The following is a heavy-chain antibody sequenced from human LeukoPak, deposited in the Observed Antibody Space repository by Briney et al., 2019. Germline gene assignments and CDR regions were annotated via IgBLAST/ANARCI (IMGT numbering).Heavy chain of an antibody. J-gene: IGHJ4*02. Sequence: GESLHISCQGFGYPFSNYGMNWARPAPGKALEWVANIKQDGSEKYYGDSGKGRFTISRHNAKNSLYLQMNSLRAEDTAVYYCARGLRYDYFDNWGQGTLVTGSS. CDR2: IKQDGSEK. CDR3: ARGLRYDYFDN. V-gene: IGHV3-7*04. CDR1: GYPFSNYG. D-gene: IGHD4-17*01.